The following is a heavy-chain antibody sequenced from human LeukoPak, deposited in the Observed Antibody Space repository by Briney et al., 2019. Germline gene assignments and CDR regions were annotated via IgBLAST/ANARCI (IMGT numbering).Heavy chain of an antibody. CDR3: ARDDGSRSYSVY. CDR1: GGSINSYY. Sequence: KSSETLSLTCTVSGGSINSYYWSWIRQHPGKGLEWIGYIYYSGSTNYNPSLKSRVTISVGTSKTQFSLKLSSVTAADTAVYYCARDDGSRSYSVYWGQGTLVTVSS. J-gene: IGHJ4*02. CDR2: IYYSGST. D-gene: IGHD1-26*01. V-gene: IGHV4-59*01.